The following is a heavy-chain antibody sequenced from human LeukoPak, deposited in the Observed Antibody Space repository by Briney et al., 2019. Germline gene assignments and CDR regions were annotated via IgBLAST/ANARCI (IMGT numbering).Heavy chain of an antibody. V-gene: IGHV3-23*01. CDR2: IRHSDGST. CDR3: AKGLETESRLDS. D-gene: IGHD1-1*01. J-gene: IGHJ4*02. Sequence: GGSLRLSCAASGFTFNIYTMYWVCQAPGKGLEWVSGIRHSDGSTYYADAVKGRFTISSDKSKNTLFLQMNSLRAEDTALYYCAKGLETESRLDSWGQGTLVTVSS. CDR1: GFTFNIYT.